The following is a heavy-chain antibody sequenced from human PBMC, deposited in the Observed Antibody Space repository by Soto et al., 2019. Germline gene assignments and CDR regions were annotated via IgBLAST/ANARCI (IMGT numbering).Heavy chain of an antibody. J-gene: IGHJ4*02. CDR1: GGSFSGYY. Sequence: PSETLSLTCAVYGGSFSGYYWSWIRQPPGKGLEWIGEINHSGSTNYNPSLKSRVTISVDTSKNQFSLKLSSVTAADTAVYYCAREVRVVAAQTIDYWGQGTLVTVSS. D-gene: IGHD2-15*01. V-gene: IGHV4-34*01. CDR2: INHSGST. CDR3: AREVRVVAAQTIDY.